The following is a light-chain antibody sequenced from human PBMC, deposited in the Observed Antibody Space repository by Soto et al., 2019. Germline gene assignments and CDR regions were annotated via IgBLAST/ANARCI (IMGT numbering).Light chain of an antibody. Sequence: QSALTQPPSVAGAPGQRVTTSCNGNTSNIGTGYDVHWYQQLPGRAPRVVIYGNIHRPSGVPERFSGSKSGTAASLSITGLQAEDEADYYCQSYDRSLSGYVFGSGTKVTVL. CDR1: TSNIGTGYD. J-gene: IGLJ1*01. CDR3: QSYDRSLSGYV. V-gene: IGLV1-40*01. CDR2: GNI.